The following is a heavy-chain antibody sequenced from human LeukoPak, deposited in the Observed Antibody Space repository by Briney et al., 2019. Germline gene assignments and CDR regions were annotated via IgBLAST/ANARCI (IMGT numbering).Heavy chain of an antibody. V-gene: IGHV1-2*02. CDR1: GYTLTGYY. CDR3: ATEKHVDIVATGEAFDI. D-gene: IGHD5-12*01. Sequence: ASVKVSCKASGYTLTGYYMHWVRQAPGQGLEWMGWINPNSGGTNYAQKFQGRVTMSEDTSTDTAFMELSSLRSEDTAVYYCATEKHVDIVATGEAFDIWGQGTMVTVSS. CDR2: INPNSGGT. J-gene: IGHJ3*02.